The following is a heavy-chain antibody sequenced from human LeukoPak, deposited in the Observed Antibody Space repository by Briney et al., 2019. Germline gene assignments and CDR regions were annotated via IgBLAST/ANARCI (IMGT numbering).Heavy chain of an antibody. Sequence: GGSLRLSCAASGLTFSSYSMNWVRQAPGEGLEWVSYISSSTSTINYADSVKGRFTMSRDNAKNSLYLQMNSLRAEDTAVYYCASGSRRFDYWGQGTLVTVSS. CDR1: GLTFSSYS. D-gene: IGHD5-12*01. V-gene: IGHV3-48*01. CDR2: ISSSTSTI. J-gene: IGHJ4*02. CDR3: ASGSRRFDY.